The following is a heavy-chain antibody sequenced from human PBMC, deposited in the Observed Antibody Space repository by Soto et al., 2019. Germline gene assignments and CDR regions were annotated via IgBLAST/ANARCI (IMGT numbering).Heavy chain of an antibody. J-gene: IGHJ4*02. CDR1: GFTFSSYG. Sequence: QVQLVESGGGVVQPGRSLRLSCAASGFTFSSYGMHWVRQAPGKGLEWVAVISYDGSNKYYAEPVKGRFTISRDNSKNTLYLQMNSLRAGETAVYYCAKTRFGVWELLYWGQGALVTVSS. D-gene: IGHD1-26*01. CDR2: ISYDGSNK. V-gene: IGHV3-30*18. CDR3: AKTRFGVWELLY.